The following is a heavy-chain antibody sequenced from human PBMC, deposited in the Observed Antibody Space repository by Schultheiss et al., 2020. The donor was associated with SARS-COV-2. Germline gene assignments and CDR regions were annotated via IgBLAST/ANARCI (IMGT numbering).Heavy chain of an antibody. V-gene: IGHV3-48*03. CDR1: GFTFSSYE. CDR3: ARDWRAGSSWFLFDY. D-gene: IGHD6-13*01. Sequence: GESLKISCAASGFTFSSYEINWVRQAPGKGLEWVSYISSSGSTIYYADSVKGRFTISRDNAKNSLYLQMNSLRAEDTAVYYCARDWRAGSSWFLFDYWGQGTLVTVSS. CDR2: ISSSGSTI. J-gene: IGHJ4*02.